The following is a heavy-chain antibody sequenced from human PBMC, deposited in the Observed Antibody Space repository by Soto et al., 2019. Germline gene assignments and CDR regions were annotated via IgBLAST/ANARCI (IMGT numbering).Heavy chain of an antibody. CDR1: GYTFTSYG. CDR2: ISAYNGNT. V-gene: IGHV1-18*01. D-gene: IGHD1-26*01. J-gene: IGHJ6*02. CDR3: ARVYRVAIHVSPMDV. Sequence: QVQRVQSGAEVKKPGASVKVSCKASGYTFTSYGISWVRQAPGQGLEWMGWISAYNGNTNYAQKLQGRVTMTTDTSTSTAYMELRSLRSDDTAVYYWARVYRVAIHVSPMDVWGQGTTVTVSS.